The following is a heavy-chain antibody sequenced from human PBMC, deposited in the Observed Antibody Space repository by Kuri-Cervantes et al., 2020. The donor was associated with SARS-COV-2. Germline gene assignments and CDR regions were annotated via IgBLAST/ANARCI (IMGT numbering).Heavy chain of an antibody. CDR1: GFTFSSYW. CDR3: ARFTYSSSNEGIYHYYGMDV. CDR2: ISSRSRYI. J-gene: IGHJ6*02. Sequence: GGSLRLSCAASGFTFSSYWMHWVRQVSGKGLVWVASISSRSRYIYYADSVEGRFTISRDSANNSLSLQMNSLRAEDTAVYYCARFTYSSSNEGIYHYYGMDVWGQGTTVTVSS. D-gene: IGHD6-6*01. V-gene: IGHV3-21*01.